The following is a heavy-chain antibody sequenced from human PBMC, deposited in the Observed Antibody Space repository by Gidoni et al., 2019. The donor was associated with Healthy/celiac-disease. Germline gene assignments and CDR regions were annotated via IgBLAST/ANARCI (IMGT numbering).Heavy chain of an antibody. V-gene: IGHV4-34*01. Sequence: QVQLQQWGAGLLKPSETLSLTCAVYGGSFSGYYWSWIRQPPGKGLEWIGEINHSGSTNYNPSLKSRVTISVDTSKNQFSLKLSSVTAADTAVYYCARGSLSRKYYYDSSLGSNWFDPWGQGTLVTVSS. D-gene: IGHD3-22*01. CDR2: INHSGST. CDR1: GGSFSGYY. CDR3: ARGSLSRKYYYDSSLGSNWFDP. J-gene: IGHJ5*02.